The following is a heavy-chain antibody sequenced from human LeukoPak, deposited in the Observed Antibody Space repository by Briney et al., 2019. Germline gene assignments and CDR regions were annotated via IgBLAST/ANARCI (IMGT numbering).Heavy chain of an antibody. D-gene: IGHD6-19*01. V-gene: IGHV4-61*10. CDR1: GGSISSGSYY. J-gene: IGHJ3*02. CDR2: IYYSGST. CDR3: ARVPPRSSGWLDAFDI. Sequence: SETLSLTCTVSGGSISSGSYYWSWIRQPAGKGLEWIGYIYYSGSTNYNPSLKSRVTISVDTSNNQFSLKLSSVTAADTAVYYCARVPPRSSGWLDAFDIWGQGTTVTVSS.